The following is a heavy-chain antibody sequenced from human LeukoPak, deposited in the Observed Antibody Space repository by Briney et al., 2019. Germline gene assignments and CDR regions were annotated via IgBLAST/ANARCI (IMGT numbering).Heavy chain of an antibody. Sequence: GASVKVSCKASGYTFTSYGISWVRQAPGQGLEWMGWISAYNGNTNYAQKLQGRVTMTTDTSTSTAYMELRSLRSDDTAVYYCARGFIAAPRLRYYGVDVWGQGTTVTVSS. D-gene: IGHD6-6*01. CDR3: ARGFIAAPRLRYYGVDV. CDR1: GYTFTSYG. J-gene: IGHJ6*02. CDR2: ISAYNGNT. V-gene: IGHV1-18*01.